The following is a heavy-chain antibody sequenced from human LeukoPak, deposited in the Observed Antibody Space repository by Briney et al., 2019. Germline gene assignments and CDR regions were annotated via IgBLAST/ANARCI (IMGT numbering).Heavy chain of an antibody. Sequence: QTGGSLRLSCAASGFTFTNYGMHWFRQAPGKGLEWVAVISFDGNNRYFADSVKGRFTISRDNSKNTLYLQMNSLRPEDTAVYYCAKGGTQLWFGTHYFDDWGQGTLVTVSS. D-gene: IGHD5-18*01. CDR1: GFTFTNYG. CDR2: ISFDGNNR. V-gene: IGHV3-30*18. CDR3: AKGGTQLWFGTHYFDD. J-gene: IGHJ4*02.